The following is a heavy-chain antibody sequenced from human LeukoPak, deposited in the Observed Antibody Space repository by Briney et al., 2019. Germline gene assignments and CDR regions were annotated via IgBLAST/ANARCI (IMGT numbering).Heavy chain of an antibody. V-gene: IGHV3-13*01. CDR1: GFTFSSYD. CDR3: ARARVGGPHYYYYGMDV. D-gene: IGHD1-26*01. J-gene: IGHJ6*02. Sequence: LSGGSLRLSCTASGFTFSSYDMHWVRQAAGKGLEWVSAIGTAGDTYYPGSVKGRFTISRENAKNSLYLQMNSLRAGDTAVYYCARARVGGPHYYYYGMDVWGQGTTVTVSS. CDR2: IGTAGDT.